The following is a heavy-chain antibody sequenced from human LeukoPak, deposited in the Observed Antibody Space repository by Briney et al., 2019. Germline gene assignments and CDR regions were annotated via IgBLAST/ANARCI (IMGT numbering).Heavy chain of an antibody. CDR2: TNPNSGGT. V-gene: IGHV1-2*02. D-gene: IGHD3-10*01. Sequence: ASVKVSCKASGYTFTGYCMHWVRQAPGQGLEWMGWTNPNSGGTNYAQKFQGRVTMTRDTSISTAYMELSRLRSDDTAVYYCARTGITMVRGVIGWFDPWGQGTLVTVSS. J-gene: IGHJ5*02. CDR1: GYTFTGYC. CDR3: ARTGITMVRGVIGWFDP.